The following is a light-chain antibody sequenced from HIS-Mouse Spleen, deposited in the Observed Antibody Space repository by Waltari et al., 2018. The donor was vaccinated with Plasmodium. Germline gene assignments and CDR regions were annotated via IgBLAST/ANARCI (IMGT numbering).Light chain of an antibody. CDR1: ALPKKY. J-gene: IGLJ3*02. Sequence: SYELTQPPSVSVSPGQTARITCSGDALPKKYAYWYQQKSGQAPVLVRYEDSKRPSGIPERFSGSSSGNIDTFTMSGAQVRDEADYYCYSTDSGGNHRVFGGGTKLTVL. CDR3: YSTDSGGNHRV. V-gene: IGLV3-10*01. CDR2: EDS.